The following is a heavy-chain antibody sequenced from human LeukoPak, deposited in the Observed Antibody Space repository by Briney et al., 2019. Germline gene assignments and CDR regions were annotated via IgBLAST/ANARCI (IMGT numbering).Heavy chain of an antibody. V-gene: IGHV4-59*11. Sequence: SETLSLTCTVSGGSISSHYWRWIRQPPGKGLEWIGYIYYSGSTNYNPSLKSRVTISVDTSKNQFSLKLSSVTAADTAVYYCARSIVDFWSGRSYYFDYWGQGTLVTVSS. CDR3: ARSIVDFWSGRSYYFDY. D-gene: IGHD3-3*01. CDR2: IYYSGST. J-gene: IGHJ4*02. CDR1: GGSISSHY.